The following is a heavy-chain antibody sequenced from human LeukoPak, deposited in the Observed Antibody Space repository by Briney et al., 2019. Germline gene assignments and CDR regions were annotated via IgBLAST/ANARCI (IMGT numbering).Heavy chain of an antibody. Sequence: GASVKVSCKASGYTFTSYAMHWVRQAPGQRLEWMEWINAGNGNTKYSQKFQGRVTITRDTSASTAYMELSSLRSEDTAVYYCAREGGYSYGYGNDYWGQGTLVTVSS. CDR2: INAGNGNT. V-gene: IGHV1-3*01. CDR3: AREGGYSYGYGNDY. CDR1: GYTFTSYA. D-gene: IGHD5-18*01. J-gene: IGHJ4*02.